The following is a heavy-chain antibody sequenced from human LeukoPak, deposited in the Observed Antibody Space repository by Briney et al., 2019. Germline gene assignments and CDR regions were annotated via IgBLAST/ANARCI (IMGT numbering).Heavy chain of an antibody. J-gene: IGHJ4*02. V-gene: IGHV3-43D*03. Sequence: GGSLILSCAASGFTFDDYAMPWVRQAPGKGLECVSLISWDGDSTYYSDSVKGRFTISRDNNKNSLYLQMNGLRTEDTALYYCATAPYDSIGIFDYWGQGTLVTVSS. CDR3: ATAPYDSIGIFDY. CDR2: ISWDGDST. D-gene: IGHD3-22*01. CDR1: GFTFDDYA.